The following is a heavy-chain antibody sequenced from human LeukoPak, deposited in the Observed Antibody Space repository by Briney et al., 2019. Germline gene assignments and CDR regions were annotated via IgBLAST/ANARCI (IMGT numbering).Heavy chain of an antibody. D-gene: IGHD1-14*01. J-gene: IGHJ4*02. Sequence: GGSLRLSCAASGFTFSRYRMYWVRQAPGKGLVWVSRINADGSDTNYADSVRGRFTNSRDNAKNMFYLQMNSLRAEDTAVYYCARSDRAFDYWGQGTLVTVSS. CDR2: INADGSDT. CDR1: GFTFSRYR. CDR3: ARSDRAFDY. V-gene: IGHV3-74*01.